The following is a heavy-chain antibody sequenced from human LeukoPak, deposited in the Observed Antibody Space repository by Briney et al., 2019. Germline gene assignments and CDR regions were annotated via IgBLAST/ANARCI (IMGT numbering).Heavy chain of an antibody. J-gene: IGHJ4*02. V-gene: IGHV3-73*01. Sequence: GGSLRLSCAASGFTFSGSAMPWVRQASGKGLEWVGRIRSKANSYATAYAASVKGRFTISRDDSKNTAYLQMNSLKTEDTAVYYCTRPRDRTIGLFDYWGQGTLVTVSS. D-gene: IGHD1-7*01. CDR2: IRSKANSYAT. CDR3: TRPRDRTIGLFDY. CDR1: GFTFSGSA.